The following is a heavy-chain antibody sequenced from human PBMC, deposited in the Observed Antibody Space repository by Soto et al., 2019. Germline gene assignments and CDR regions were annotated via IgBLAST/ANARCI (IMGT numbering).Heavy chain of an antibody. CDR3: ARALYYYDSSGYYGS. D-gene: IGHD3-22*01. V-gene: IGHV3-21*01. Sequence: EVQLVESGGGLVKPGGSLRLSCAASGFTFSSYSMNWVRQAPGKGLEWVSSISSSSSYIYYADSVKGRFTISRDNAKNSLYLQMNSLRAEDTAWYYCARALYYYDSSGYYGSWGQGTLVTVSS. CDR2: ISSSSSYI. J-gene: IGHJ5*02. CDR1: GFTFSSYS.